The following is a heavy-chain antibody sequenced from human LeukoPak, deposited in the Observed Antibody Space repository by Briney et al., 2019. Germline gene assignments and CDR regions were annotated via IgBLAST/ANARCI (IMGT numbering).Heavy chain of an antibody. J-gene: IGHJ4*02. CDR1: GYTFTGYY. Sequence: VASVKVSCKASGYTFTGYYMHWVRQAPGQGLEWMGWINPNSGGTNYAQKFQGRVTMTRDTSISTAYMELSRLRSDDTAVYYCARVPFTRQQLVPTLGYWGQGTLVTVSS. D-gene: IGHD6-13*01. CDR3: ARVPFTRQQLVPTLGY. V-gene: IGHV1-2*02. CDR2: INPNSGGT.